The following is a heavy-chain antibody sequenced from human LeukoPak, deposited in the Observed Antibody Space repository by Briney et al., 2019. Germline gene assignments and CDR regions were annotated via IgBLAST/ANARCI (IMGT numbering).Heavy chain of an antibody. D-gene: IGHD3-22*01. V-gene: IGHV1-2*02. Sequence: ASVKVSCKASGYTFTGYCMHWVRQAPGQGLEWMGWINPKSGGTNYAQKLQGRVTMTTDTSTSTAYMELRSLRSDDTAVYYCARGRVSSGYYIYYYMDVWGKGTTVTVSS. CDR1: GYTFTGYC. J-gene: IGHJ6*03. CDR2: INPKSGGT. CDR3: ARGRVSSGYYIYYYMDV.